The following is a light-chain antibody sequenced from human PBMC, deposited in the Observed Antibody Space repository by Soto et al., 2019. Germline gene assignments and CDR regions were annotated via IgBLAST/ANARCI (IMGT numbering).Light chain of an antibody. J-gene: IGKJ3*01. CDR2: AAS. Sequence: IQMTQSPSSLSASIGDTVTSTCRASQTIDRYLNWFQQKSGQAPKLLMNAASTLRSGVPSRFSASGSGTDFTLTISSLQPEDYATYYCQQSYNAPFNFGPGTTGDIK. CDR3: QQSYNAPFN. CDR1: QTIDRY. V-gene: IGKV1-39*01.